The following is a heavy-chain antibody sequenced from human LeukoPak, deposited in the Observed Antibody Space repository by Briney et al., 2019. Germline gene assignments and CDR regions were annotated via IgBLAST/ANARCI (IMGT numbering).Heavy chain of an antibody. D-gene: IGHD6-19*01. CDR3: ARGDSSGWYNPGAFDI. CDR2: ISSSGSTI. V-gene: IGHV3-11*04. Sequence: SGGSLRLSCAASGFTFSDYYMSWIRQAPGKGLEWVSYISSSGSTIYYADSVKGRFTISRDNAKNSLYLQMNSLRAEDTAVYYCARGDSSGWYNPGAFDIWGQGTMVTVSS. J-gene: IGHJ3*02. CDR1: GFTFSDYY.